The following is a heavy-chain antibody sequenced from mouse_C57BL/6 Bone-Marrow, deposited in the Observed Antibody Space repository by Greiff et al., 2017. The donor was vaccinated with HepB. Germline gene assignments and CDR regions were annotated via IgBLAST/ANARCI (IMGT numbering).Heavy chain of an antibody. Sequence: VQLQQPGAELVRPGTSVKLSCKASGYTFTSYWMHWVKQRPGQGLEWIGVIDPSDSYTNYNQKFKGKATLTVDTSSSTAYMQLSSLTSEDSAVYYCARVDYDYGGDYWGQGTTLTVSS. D-gene: IGHD2-4*01. CDR2: IDPSDSYT. V-gene: IGHV1-59*01. CDR1: GYTFTSYW. CDR3: ARVDYDYGGDY. J-gene: IGHJ2*01.